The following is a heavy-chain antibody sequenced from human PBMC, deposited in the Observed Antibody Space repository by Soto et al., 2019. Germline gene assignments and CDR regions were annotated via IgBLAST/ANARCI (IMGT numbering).Heavy chain of an antibody. CDR2: INPNSGGT. Sequence: ASVKVSCKASGYTFTGYYMHWVRQVPGQGLEWMGWINPNSGGTNYAQKFQGWVTMTRDTSISTAYMELSRLRSDDTAVYYCAREARDYVDCSSTSCYRNDAFDIWGQGTMVTVSS. CDR1: GYTFTGYY. D-gene: IGHD2-2*02. J-gene: IGHJ3*02. CDR3: AREARDYVDCSSTSCYRNDAFDI. V-gene: IGHV1-2*04.